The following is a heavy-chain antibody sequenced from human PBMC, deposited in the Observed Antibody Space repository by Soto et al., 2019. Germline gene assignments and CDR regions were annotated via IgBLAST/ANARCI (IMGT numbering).Heavy chain of an antibody. CDR2: ISGSGGST. V-gene: IGHV3-23*01. Sequence: EVQLLESAGGLVQPGGSLRLSCAASGFTFSSYAMSWVRQAPGKGLEWVSAISGSGGSTYYADSVKGRFTISRDNSKNTLYLQMNSLRAEDTAVYYCAKDLSSGGSCFDYWGQGTLVTVSS. J-gene: IGHJ4*02. CDR1: GFTFSSYA. D-gene: IGHD2-15*01. CDR3: AKDLSSGGSCFDY.